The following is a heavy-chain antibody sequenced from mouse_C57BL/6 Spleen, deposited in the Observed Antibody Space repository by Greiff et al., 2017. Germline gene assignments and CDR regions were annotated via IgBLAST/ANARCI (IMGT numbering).Heavy chain of an antibody. V-gene: IGHV1-15*01. CDR3: TTRPLYGNYLSYARDY. CDR1: GYTFTDYE. Sequence: QVQLQQSGAELVRPGASVTLSCKASGYTFTDYEMHWVKQTPVHGLEWIGAIDPETGGTAYNQKFKGKAILTADKSSSKASMELRSLTSEDSAVYYCTTRPLYGNYLSYARDYWGQGTSVTVSS. D-gene: IGHD2-1*01. CDR2: IDPETGGT. J-gene: IGHJ4*01.